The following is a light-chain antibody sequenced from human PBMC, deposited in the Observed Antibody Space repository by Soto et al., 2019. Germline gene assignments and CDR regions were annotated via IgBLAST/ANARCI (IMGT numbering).Light chain of an antibody. J-gene: IGKJ2*01. V-gene: IGKV1-39*01. CDR1: QSISIY. CDR2: AAS. Sequence: DIRMTQSPSSLSASVGDRVTITCRPSQSISIYLNWYQQKPGKAPTLLIYAASYLQSGVPSRFSGSGSGTDFTLTISSLQPEDFATYYCHQSDSPPYTFGQGTK. CDR3: HQSDSPPYT.